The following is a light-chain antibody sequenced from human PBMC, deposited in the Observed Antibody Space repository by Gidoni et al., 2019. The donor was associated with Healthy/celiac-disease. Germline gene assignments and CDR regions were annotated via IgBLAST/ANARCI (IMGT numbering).Light chain of an antibody. CDR3: AAWDDSLNDAV. Sequence: QSVLTQPPPASGTPGQRVTISCSGSSSNIGSNTVNWYQQLPGTPPKLLIYSNNQRPSGVPDRFSGSKSGTSASLAISGLQSEDEADYYCAAWDDSLNDAVFGGGTQLTVL. J-gene: IGLJ7*01. CDR1: SSNIGSNT. CDR2: SNN. V-gene: IGLV1-44*01.